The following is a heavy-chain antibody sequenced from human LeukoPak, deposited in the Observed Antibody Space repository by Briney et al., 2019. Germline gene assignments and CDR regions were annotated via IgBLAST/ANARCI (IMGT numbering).Heavy chain of an antibody. J-gene: IGHJ5*02. D-gene: IGHD5-12*01. CDR2: IYYSGST. CDR1: GGSISSYY. Sequence: AETLSLTCTVSGGSISSYYWSWIRQPPGKGLEWIGYIYYSGSTNYNPSLKSRGTISVDTSKNQFSLKLSSVTAADTAVYYCARSYSGYDPYNWFDPWGQGTLVTVSS. CDR3: ARSYSGYDPYNWFDP. V-gene: IGHV4-59*01.